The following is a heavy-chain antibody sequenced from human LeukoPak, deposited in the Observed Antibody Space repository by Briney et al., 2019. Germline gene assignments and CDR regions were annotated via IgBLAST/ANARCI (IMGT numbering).Heavy chain of an antibody. CDR2: ISFHGTDS. D-gene: IGHD1-1*01. Sequence: GGSLRLSCAASGFTFISYAIHWVRQAPGKGLEWVAVISFHGTDSFYADSVKGRFTISRDNSKNTLYLQMSSLRADDTAVYYCARDEVQSIDYWGQGALVTVSS. V-gene: IGHV3-30*04. CDR3: ARDEVQSIDY. J-gene: IGHJ4*02. CDR1: GFTFISYA.